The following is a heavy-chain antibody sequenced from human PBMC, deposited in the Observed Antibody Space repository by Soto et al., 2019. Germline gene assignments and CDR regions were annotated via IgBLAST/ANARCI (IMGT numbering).Heavy chain of an antibody. Sequence: GASVKVSCKASGYTFTSYYMHWVRQAPGQGLEWMGIINPSGGSTSYAQKFQGRVTMTRDTSTSTVYMELSSLRSEDTAVYYCARDSVYYYDSSGYYYGMDVWGQGTTVTVSS. D-gene: IGHD3-22*01. CDR3: ARDSVYYYDSSGYYYGMDV. CDR2: INPSGGST. J-gene: IGHJ6*02. CDR1: GYTFTSYY. V-gene: IGHV1-46*01.